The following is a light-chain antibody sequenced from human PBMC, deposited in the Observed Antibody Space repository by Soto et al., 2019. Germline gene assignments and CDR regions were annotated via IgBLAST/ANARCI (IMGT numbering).Light chain of an antibody. CDR1: QSVSSTY. CDR2: GAS. J-gene: IGKJ1*01. Sequence: EIVLTQSPGTLSLSPGERATLSCRASQSVSSTYLAWYQQKPGQAPRLIIYGASSRATGIPDRFSGRGSGTDFPLTISRLAPGGIAVDCCLMYGSLTYSTCGQGTKLEIK. CDR3: LMYGSLTYST. V-gene: IGKV3-20*01.